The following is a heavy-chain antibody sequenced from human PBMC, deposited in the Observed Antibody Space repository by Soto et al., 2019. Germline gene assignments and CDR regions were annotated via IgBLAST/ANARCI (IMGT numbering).Heavy chain of an antibody. CDR1: VGSTSTYY. D-gene: IGHD3-10*01. V-gene: IGHV4-59*01. CDR3: AAMPQHFYGSGCDRYYFDY. J-gene: IGHJ4*02. CDR2: IYYSGST. Sequence: PSETLSLTCTVSVGSTSTYYWSWIRQPPGKGLEWIGYIYYSGSTNYDPSLKSRVSISIDTSKNQFSLKLNSVTAADTAVYYCAAMPQHFYGSGCDRYYFDYWAQGTLVTVSS.